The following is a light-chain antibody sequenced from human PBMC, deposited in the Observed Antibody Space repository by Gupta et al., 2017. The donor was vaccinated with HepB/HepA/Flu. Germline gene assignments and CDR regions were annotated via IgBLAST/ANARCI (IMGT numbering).Light chain of an antibody. V-gene: IGKV3-20*01. CDR2: GAS. J-gene: IGKJ1*01. CDR3: QQFGSSTRT. Sequence: IVLTQSPGTLSLSPGERATLSCKASHAISSRYLAWYQQRHGQAPRLLIYGASTRATGIPDRFSCSGSGTDFTLTISRLEPENFALYYCQQFGSSTRTFGQGTKVEIK. CDR1: HAISSRY.